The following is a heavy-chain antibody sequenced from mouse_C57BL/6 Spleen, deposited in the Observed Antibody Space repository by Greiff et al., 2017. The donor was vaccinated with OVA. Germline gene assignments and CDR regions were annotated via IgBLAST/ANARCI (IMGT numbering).Heavy chain of an antibody. CDR1: GFTFSSYG. CDR3: AREGLRQGGYFDY. D-gene: IGHD2-2*01. CDR2: ISSGGSYT. J-gene: IGHJ2*01. V-gene: IGHV5-6*02. Sequence: EVMLVESGGDLVKPGGSLKLSCAASGFTFSSYGMSWVRQTPDKRLEWVATISSGGSYTYYPDSVKGRFTISRDNAKNTLYLQMSSLKSEDTAMDYCAREGLRQGGYFDYWGQGTTLTVSS.